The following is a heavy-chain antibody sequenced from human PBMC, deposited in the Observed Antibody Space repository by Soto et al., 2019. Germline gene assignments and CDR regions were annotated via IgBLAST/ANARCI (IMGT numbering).Heavy chain of an antibody. CDR1: GDSINSDKYY. V-gene: IGHV4-39*01. CDR2: IYYRGNT. J-gene: IGHJ4*02. CDR3: ARLEGLATISYYFDF. D-gene: IGHD3-9*01. Sequence: QLQLQESGPGLVKPSETLSLTCSVSGDSINSDKYYWGWIRQPPGKGLEWIGSIYYRGNTYYNPSLQTGVTISRDKSKSQFSLKLNSVTAADSAVYFCARLEGLATISYYFDFWGQGALVTVSS.